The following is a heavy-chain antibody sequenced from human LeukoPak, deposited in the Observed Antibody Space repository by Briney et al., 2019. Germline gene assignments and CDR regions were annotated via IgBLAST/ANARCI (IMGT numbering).Heavy chain of an antibody. CDR3: ARDDYYDSSGYSQFDY. D-gene: IGHD3-22*01. V-gene: IGHV1-18*01. CDR2: ISAYNGNT. Sequence: ASVKVSCKASGYTFTSYGISWVRQAPRQGLEWMGWISAYNGNTNYAQKLQGRVTMTTDTSTSTAYMELRSLRSDDTAVYYCARDDYYDSSGYSQFDYWGQGTLVTVSS. J-gene: IGHJ4*02. CDR1: GYTFTSYG.